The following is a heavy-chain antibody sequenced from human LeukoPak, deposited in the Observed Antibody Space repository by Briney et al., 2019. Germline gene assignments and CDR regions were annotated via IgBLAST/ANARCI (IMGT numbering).Heavy chain of an antibody. V-gene: IGHV4-38-2*01. CDR2: RYHTGST. J-gene: IGHJ4*02. CDR3: AKGESTVTLGY. CDR1: GYSISSGYY. D-gene: IGHD4-17*01. Sequence: SETLSLTCAVSGYSISSGYYWGWIRQPPGKGLEWIGSRYHTGSTYYNPSLKSRVTISPDTSKNQFSLKLSSVTAADTAVYYCAKGESTVTLGYWGQGTLVTVSS.